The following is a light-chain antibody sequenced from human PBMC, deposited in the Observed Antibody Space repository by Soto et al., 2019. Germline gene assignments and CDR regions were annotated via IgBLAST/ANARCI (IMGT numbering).Light chain of an antibody. CDR1: QSISSY. J-gene: IGKJ3*01. CDR3: QQYYSYLFT. Sequence: DIQMTQSPSTLSASVGDRVTITCRASQSISSYLAWYQQKPGKVPKLLIYKALSLESGVPSRFSGSGSGTEFTLTISSLQPDDFATYYCQQYYSYLFTFGPGTKVDIK. V-gene: IGKV1-5*03. CDR2: KAL.